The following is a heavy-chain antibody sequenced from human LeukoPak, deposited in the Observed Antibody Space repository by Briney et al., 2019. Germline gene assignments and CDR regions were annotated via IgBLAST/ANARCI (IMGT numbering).Heavy chain of an antibody. CDR1: GGSISSSSYY. Sequence: PSETLSLTCTVSGGSISSSSYYWGWIRQPPGKGLEWIGYIYYSGSTNYNPSLKSRVTISVDTSKNQFSLKLSSVTAADTAVYYCARLGVGATIFDYWGQGTLVTVSS. D-gene: IGHD1-26*01. V-gene: IGHV4-61*05. CDR3: ARLGVGATIFDY. J-gene: IGHJ4*02. CDR2: IYYSGST.